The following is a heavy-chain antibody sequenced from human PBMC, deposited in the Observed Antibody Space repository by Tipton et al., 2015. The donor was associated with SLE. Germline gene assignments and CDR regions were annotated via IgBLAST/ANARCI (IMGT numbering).Heavy chain of an antibody. CDR2: FYYTGRS. V-gene: IGHV4-39*01. CDR1: GDSISGSTYY. Sequence: TLSLTCIVSGDSISGSTYYWGWVRQPPGKGLEWVGSFYYTGRSYFNPSLKSRVTISADTSKNQFFLKVNSMTAADTAIYYCARHPPGPPLAGWFDPWGQGTLVTVSS. J-gene: IGHJ5*02. CDR3: ARHPPGPPLAGWFDP.